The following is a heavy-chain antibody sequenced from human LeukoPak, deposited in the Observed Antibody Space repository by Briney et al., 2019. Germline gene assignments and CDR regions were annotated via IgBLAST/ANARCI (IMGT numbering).Heavy chain of an antibody. CDR1: GYTFTSYG. V-gene: IGHV1-18*01. Sequence: ASVTVSCKASGYTFTSYGISWVRQAPGQGLEWMGWISAYNGNTNYAQKLQGRVTMTTDTSTSTAYMELRSLRSDDTAVYYCARVRNILTGYYIDYWGQGTLVTVSS. CDR3: ARVRNILTGYYIDY. J-gene: IGHJ4*02. CDR2: ISAYNGNT. D-gene: IGHD3-9*01.